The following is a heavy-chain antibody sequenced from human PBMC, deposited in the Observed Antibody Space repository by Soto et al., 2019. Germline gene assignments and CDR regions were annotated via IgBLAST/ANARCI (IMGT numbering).Heavy chain of an antibody. Sequence: HPGGSLRLSCAASGFTFSSYAMSWVRQTPGKGLEWVSTLSGSGGTTYYADSVKGQFTISRDNSKSTLYLQMNSLRAEDTAVYYCARAKTKIAVAGSRGYFDYWGQGTLVTVSS. CDR2: LSGSGGTT. V-gene: IGHV3-23*01. J-gene: IGHJ4*02. CDR1: GFTFSSYA. D-gene: IGHD6-19*01. CDR3: ARAKTKIAVAGSRGYFDY.